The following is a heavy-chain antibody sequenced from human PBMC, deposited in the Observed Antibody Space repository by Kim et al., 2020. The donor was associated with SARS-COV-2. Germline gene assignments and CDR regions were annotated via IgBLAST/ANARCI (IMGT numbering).Heavy chain of an antibody. CDR3: ARGPNYSPFDY. Sequence: IYYAKSVRGRLTISRDTDNNSLFLQMNSLRAEDTAVYYCARGPNYSPFDYWGQGTLVTVSS. J-gene: IGHJ4*02. CDR2: I. D-gene: IGHD4-4*01. V-gene: IGHV3-48*03.